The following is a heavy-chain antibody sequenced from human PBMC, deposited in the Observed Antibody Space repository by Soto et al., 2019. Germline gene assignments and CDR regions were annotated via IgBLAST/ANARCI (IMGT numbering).Heavy chain of an antibody. V-gene: IGHV4-39*01. CDR3: ARLPRITIFGVVIYYFDY. CDR1: AGSISSSTYY. J-gene: IGHJ4*02. Sequence: QLQLQESGPGLVKPSETLSLTCTVSAGSISSSTYYWGWIRQPPGKGLEWIGSIYYSGSTYYNPSLKSRVTISVDTSKNQFSLTLSSVTAADTTVYYCARLPRITIFGVVIYYFDYWGQGTLVTVSS. D-gene: IGHD3-3*01. CDR2: IYYSGST.